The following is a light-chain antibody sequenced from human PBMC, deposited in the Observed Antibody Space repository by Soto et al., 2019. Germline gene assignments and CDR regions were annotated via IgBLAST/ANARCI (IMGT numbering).Light chain of an antibody. CDR1: QTISSW. V-gene: IGKV1-5*03. CDR2: KAS. CDR3: QHYNSYSEA. Sequence: DIQMTQSPSTLSGPVGDRVTITCRASQTISSWSAWYQQKPGKAPKLLIYKASTLKSGVPSRFSGSGSGTEFTLTISSLQPDDFATYYCQHYNSYSEAFGQGTKV. J-gene: IGKJ1*01.